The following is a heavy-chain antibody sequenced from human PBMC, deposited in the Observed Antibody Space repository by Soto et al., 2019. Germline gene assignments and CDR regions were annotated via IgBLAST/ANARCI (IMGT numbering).Heavy chain of an antibody. CDR3: VKGSRIVTTVAYFDW. CDR1: GFTFSNHA. J-gene: IGHJ4*02. CDR2: ISATGLST. Sequence: VQLLESGGGLVQPGGSLRLSCAASGFTFSNHAMSWVRQSPGKGLEWVSSISATGLSTNYADSVKGRFTISRDNSQNTLFVQMNSLRGDDTAVYYCVKGSRIVTTVAYFDWWGQGTPVTVSS. D-gene: IGHD1-26*01. V-gene: IGHV3-23*01.